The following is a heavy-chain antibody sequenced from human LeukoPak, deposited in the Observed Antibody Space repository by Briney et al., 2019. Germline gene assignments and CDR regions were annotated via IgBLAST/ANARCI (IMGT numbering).Heavy chain of an antibody. CDR2: ISGSGGGT. D-gene: IGHD2-21*02. CDR1: GFTFSNYA. Sequence: GGSLRLSCAASGFTFSNYAMGWVRQAPGKGLEWVSLISGSGGGTYFADSVKGRFTISRDNAKNSLYLQMNSLRAEDTAVYYCVRGEEIVVVTAIGYWGQGTLVTVSS. V-gene: IGHV3-23*01. J-gene: IGHJ4*02. CDR3: VRGEEIVVVTAIGY.